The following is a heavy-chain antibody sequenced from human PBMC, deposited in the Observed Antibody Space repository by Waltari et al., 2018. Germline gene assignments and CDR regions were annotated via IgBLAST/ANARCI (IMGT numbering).Heavy chain of an antibody. Sequence: EVQLLESGGGLVQPGGSLRLSCAASGFTFSSYAMSWVRQAPGKWLDGVSAIRGSGGSTYYADSVNGRCTISRYNSKNTWYLQMNSLRAEDTAVYYCGGSTGYYYYGMDVWGQGTTVTVSS. D-gene: IGHD2-2*01. J-gene: IGHJ6*02. CDR1: GFTFSSYA. CDR3: GGSTGYYYYGMDV. V-gene: IGHV3-23*01. CDR2: IRGSGGST.